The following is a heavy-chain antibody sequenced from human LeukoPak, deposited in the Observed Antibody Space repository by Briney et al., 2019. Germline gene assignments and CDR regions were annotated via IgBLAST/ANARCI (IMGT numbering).Heavy chain of an antibody. CDR1: GYTFTSYY. Sequence: ASVKVSCKASGYTFTSYYMHRVRQAPGQGLEWMGIINPSGGSTSYAQRFQGRVTMTRDMSTSTVYMELSSLRSEDTAVYYCARDMYSSGWALGYWGQGTLVTVSS. J-gene: IGHJ4*02. CDR2: INPSGGST. V-gene: IGHV1-46*01. D-gene: IGHD6-19*01. CDR3: ARDMYSSGWALGY.